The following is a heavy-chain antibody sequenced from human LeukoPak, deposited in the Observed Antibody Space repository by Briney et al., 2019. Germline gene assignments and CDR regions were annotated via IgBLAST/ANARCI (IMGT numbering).Heavy chain of an antibody. CDR3: AKDSGYYYGSGSYYIPDAFDI. CDR1: GFTFSSYA. J-gene: IGHJ3*02. D-gene: IGHD3-10*01. Sequence: PGGSLRLSCAASGFTFSSYAMSWVRQAPGKGLEWVSAVSGSGGSTYYADSVKGRFTISRDNSKNTLYLQMNSLRAEDTAVYYCAKDSGYYYGSGSYYIPDAFDIWGQGTMVTVSS. V-gene: IGHV3-23*01. CDR2: VSGSGGST.